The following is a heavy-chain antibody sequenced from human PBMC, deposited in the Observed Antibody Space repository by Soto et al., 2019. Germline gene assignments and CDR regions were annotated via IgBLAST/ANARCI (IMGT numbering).Heavy chain of an antibody. CDR3: ARIREAVAGILTPWRTYYYYGMDV. D-gene: IGHD6-19*01. J-gene: IGHJ6*02. Sequence: GPTLVNPTQTLTLTCTFSGFSLSTSGMCVSWIRQPPGKALEWLARIDWDDDKYYSTSLKTRLTISKDTSKNQVVLTMTNMDPVDTATYYCARIREAVAGILTPWRTYYYYGMDVWGQGTTVTVSS. V-gene: IGHV2-70*11. CDR2: IDWDDDK. CDR1: GFSLSTSGMC.